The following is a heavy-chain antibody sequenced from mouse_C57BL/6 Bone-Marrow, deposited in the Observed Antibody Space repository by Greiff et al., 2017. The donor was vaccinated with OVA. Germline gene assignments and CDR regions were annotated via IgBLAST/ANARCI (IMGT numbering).Heavy chain of an antibody. CDR2: ISSGGSYT. V-gene: IGHV5-6*01. CDR1: GFTFSSYG. J-gene: IGHJ2*01. Sequence: DVHLVESGGDLVKPGGSLKLSCAASGFTFSSYGMSWVRQTPDKRLEWVATISSGGSYTYYPDSVKGRFTISRDNAKNTLYLQMSSLKSEDTAMYYCARHRLPFDYWGQGTTLTVSS. CDR3: ARHRLPFDY. D-gene: IGHD2-10*01.